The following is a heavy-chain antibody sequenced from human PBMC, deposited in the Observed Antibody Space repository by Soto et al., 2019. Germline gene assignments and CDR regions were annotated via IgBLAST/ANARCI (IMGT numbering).Heavy chain of an antibody. Sequence: HPGGSLRLSCAAPGFTFSTSAMSWVRQAPGKGLECVSAISGSGGTTYYADSVKGRFTISRDNSKKTLYLQVNSLRAEDTAVYYCAKSGHDFDPGREEAHLDSWGRGTLVTVSS. V-gene: IGHV3-23*01. CDR1: GFTFSTSA. CDR3: AKSGHDFDPGREEAHLDS. J-gene: IGHJ5*01. D-gene: IGHD5-12*01. CDR2: ISGSGGTT.